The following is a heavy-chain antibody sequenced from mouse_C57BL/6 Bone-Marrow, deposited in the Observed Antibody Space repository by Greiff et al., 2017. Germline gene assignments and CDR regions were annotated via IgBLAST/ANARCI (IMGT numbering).Heavy chain of an antibody. Sequence: DVKLQESGGGLVQPGGSMKLSCVASGFTFSNYWMNWVRQSPEKGLEWVAQIRLKSDNYATHYAESVKGRFTISSDDSKSSVYLQMNNLRAEDTGIYYCTGGTAWFAYWGQGTLVTVSA. V-gene: IGHV6-3*01. CDR2: IRLKSDNYAT. CDR1: GFTFSNYW. J-gene: IGHJ3*01. D-gene: IGHD3-3*01. CDR3: TGGTAWFAY.